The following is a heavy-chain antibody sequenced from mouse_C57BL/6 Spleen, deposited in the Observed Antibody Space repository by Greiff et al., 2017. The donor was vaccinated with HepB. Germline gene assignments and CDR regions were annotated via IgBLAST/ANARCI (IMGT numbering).Heavy chain of an antibody. J-gene: IGHJ1*03. Sequence: EVHLVESGPGLVKPSQSLSLTCSVTGYSITSGYYWNWIRQFPGNKLEWMGYISYDGSNNYNPSLKNRISITRDTSKNQFFLKLNSVTTEDTATYYCARLWQDWYFDVWGTGTTVTVSS. CDR1: GYSITSGYY. D-gene: IGHD1-1*02. CDR2: ISYDGSN. CDR3: ARLWQDWYFDV. V-gene: IGHV3-6*01.